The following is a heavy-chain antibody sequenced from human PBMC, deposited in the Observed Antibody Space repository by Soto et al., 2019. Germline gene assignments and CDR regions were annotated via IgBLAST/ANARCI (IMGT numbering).Heavy chain of an antibody. J-gene: IGHJ2*01. CDR2: IYPSGRA. V-gene: IGHV4-4*07. D-gene: IGHD5-18*01. Sequence: QVQLQESGPGLVTASETLTLTCTISGGSINNYYWTWVRQPPGKGLEWIGRIYPSGRAHYNPSRQSRVTLSVDVSKNQFSLRVNSVTATDTAIYFCARDYDVNTALNYWYFDLWGRGTLVTVSS. CDR1: GGSINNYY. CDR3: ARDYDVNTALNYWYFDL.